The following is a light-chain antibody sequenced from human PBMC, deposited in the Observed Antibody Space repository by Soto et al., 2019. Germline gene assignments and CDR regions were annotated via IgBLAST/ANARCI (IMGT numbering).Light chain of an antibody. CDR3: SSYTSSSTLV. CDR1: SSDVGGYNY. CDR2: EVS. J-gene: IGLJ2*01. V-gene: IGLV2-14*01. Sequence: QSVLTQPASVSGSPGQSITISCTGTSSDVGGYNYVSWYQQHPGKAPKLMTFEVSNRPSGVSIRFSGSKSGNTASLTISGLQAQDEADYYCSSYTSSSTLVFGGGTKVTV.